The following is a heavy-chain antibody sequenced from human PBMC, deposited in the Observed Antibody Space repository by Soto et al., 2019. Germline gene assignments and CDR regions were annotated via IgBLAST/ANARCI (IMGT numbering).Heavy chain of an antibody. CDR1: GYTFTSYG. CDR3: ARGRIAARPFDY. D-gene: IGHD6-6*01. V-gene: IGHV1-18*01. CDR2: ISTYNTNT. J-gene: IGHJ4*02. Sequence: ASVKVSCKASGYTFTSYGINWVRQAPGQGLEWMGWISTYNTNTYYAQKLQGRVTMTTDTSTSTAYMELRSLRSDDTALYYCARGRIAARPFDYWGQGTLVTVSS.